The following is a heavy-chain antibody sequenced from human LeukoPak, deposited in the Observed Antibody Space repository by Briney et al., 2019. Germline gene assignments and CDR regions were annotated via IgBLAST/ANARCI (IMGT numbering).Heavy chain of an antibody. CDR2: IYYSGST. CDR1: GGSISSSSYY. Sequence: ASETLPLTCTVSGGSISSSSYYWGWIRQPPGKGLEWIGSIYYSGSTYYNPSLKSRVTISVDTSKNQFSLKLSSVTAADTAVYYCARTITKYYYDSSGYYPDKYNWFDPWGQGTLVTVSS. D-gene: IGHD3-22*01. V-gene: IGHV4-39*01. CDR3: ARTITKYYYDSSGYYPDKYNWFDP. J-gene: IGHJ5*02.